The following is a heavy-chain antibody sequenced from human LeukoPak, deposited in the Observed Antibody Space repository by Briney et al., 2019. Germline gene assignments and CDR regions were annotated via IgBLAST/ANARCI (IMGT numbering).Heavy chain of an antibody. CDR3: AREPTTVTTGGFDY. CDR2: IIPIFGTA. Sequence: ASVKVSCKASGGTFSIYAISWVRQAPGQGLEWMGGIIPIFGTANHAQKFQGRVTITADKSTSTAYMELSSLRSEDTAVYYCAREPTTVTTGGFDYWGQGTLVTVSS. CDR1: GGTFSIYA. V-gene: IGHV1-69*06. J-gene: IGHJ4*02. D-gene: IGHD4-17*01.